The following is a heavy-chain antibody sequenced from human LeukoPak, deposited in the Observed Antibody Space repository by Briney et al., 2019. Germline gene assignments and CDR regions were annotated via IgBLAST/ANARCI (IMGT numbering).Heavy chain of an antibody. D-gene: IGHD3-22*01. V-gene: IGHV3-53*01. J-gene: IGHJ6*03. CDR3: ARVQSYYDSSGYTRTMAV. CDR2: IYSGGST. CDR1: GFTVSSNY. Sequence: GGSLRLSCADSGFTVSSNYMSWVRQAPGKGLEWVSVIYSGGSTYYADSVKGRFTISRDNSKNTLYLQMNSLRAEDTAVYYCARVQSYYDSSGYTRTMAVWGKGLTVTVSS.